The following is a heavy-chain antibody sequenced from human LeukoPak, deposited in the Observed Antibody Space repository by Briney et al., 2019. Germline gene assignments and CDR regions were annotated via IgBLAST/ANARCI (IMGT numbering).Heavy chain of an antibody. CDR2: MSSSGDII. CDR1: GFTFSDYN. CDR3: ARDVYYGSGSPRLDY. J-gene: IGHJ4*02. Sequence: PGGSLRLSCAASGFTFSDYNMNWVRQVPGKGLESVSYMSSSGDIIYYADSVKGRFTISRDNAKNSLYLQMNSLRAEDTAVYYCARDVYYGSGSPRLDYWGQGTLVTVSS. V-gene: IGHV3-48*01. D-gene: IGHD3-10*01.